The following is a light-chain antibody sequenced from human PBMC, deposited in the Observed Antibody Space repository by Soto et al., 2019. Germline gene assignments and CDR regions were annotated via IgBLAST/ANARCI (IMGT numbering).Light chain of an antibody. CDR1: SSDVGSYNL. Sequence: QSVLTQPASVSGSPGQSITIPCTGTSSDVGSYNLVSWYQQHPGKAPKLTIYEGSKRPSGVSNRFSGSKSGNTASLTISGLQAEDEADYYCCSFAGTDTYVFATGTKVTVL. V-gene: IGLV2-23*01. CDR2: EGS. J-gene: IGLJ1*01. CDR3: CSFAGTDTYV.